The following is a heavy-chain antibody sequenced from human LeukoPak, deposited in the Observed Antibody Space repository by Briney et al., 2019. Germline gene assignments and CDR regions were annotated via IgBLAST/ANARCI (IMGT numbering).Heavy chain of an antibody. CDR3: ARAGQYSGYDYYYMDV. CDR2: IYYSGST. J-gene: IGHJ6*03. CDR1: GGSISSYY. Sequence: PSETLSLTCTVSGGSISSYYWSWIRQPPGKGLEWIGYIYYSGSTNYNPSLKSRVTISVDTSKNQFSLKLSSVTAADTAMYYCARAGQYSGYDYYYMDVWGKGTTVTISS. D-gene: IGHD5-12*01. V-gene: IGHV4-59*01.